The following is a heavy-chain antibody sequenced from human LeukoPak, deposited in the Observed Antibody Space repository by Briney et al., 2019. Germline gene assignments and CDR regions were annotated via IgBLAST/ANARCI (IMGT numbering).Heavy chain of an antibody. CDR1: GGSISSGDYY. J-gene: IGHJ4*02. D-gene: IGHD6-19*01. CDR2: IYYSGST. V-gene: IGHV4-30-4*01. Sequence: SETLSLTCTVSGGSISSGDYYWSWIRQPPGKGLEWIGYIYYSGSTYYNPSLESRVTISVDTSKNQFSLKLSSVTAADTAVYYCASSYSSGWTYYFDYWGQGTLVTVSS. CDR3: ASSYSSGWTYYFDY.